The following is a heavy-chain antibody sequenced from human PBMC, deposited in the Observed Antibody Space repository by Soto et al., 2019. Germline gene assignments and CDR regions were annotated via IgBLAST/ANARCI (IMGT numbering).Heavy chain of an antibody. CDR1: GFSLTTPGMC. J-gene: IGHJ6*02. Sequence: GPTLVNPRQTLTLTCTFSGFSLTTPGMCVSWIRQPPGKALEWLAVIDWDDDKYYSTSLETRLGISMDTSKNQVVLEMTNVAPVDTATYYCAHIRGAGAYYYYPMDVWGQGTTVTVSS. CDR2: IDWDDDK. D-gene: IGHD3-10*01. CDR3: AHIRGAGAYYYYPMDV. V-gene: IGHV2-70*12.